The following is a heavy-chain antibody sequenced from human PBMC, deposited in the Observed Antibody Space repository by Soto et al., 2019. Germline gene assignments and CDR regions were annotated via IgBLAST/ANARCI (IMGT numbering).Heavy chain of an antibody. D-gene: IGHD2-2*01. CDR3: ARHAEIVVVPAALVDY. CDR2: IYYSGST. V-gene: IGHV4-39*01. Sequence: QLQLQESGPGLVKPSETLSLTCTVSGGSISSSRYYWGWIRQPPGKGLEWIGSIYYSGSTYDNPSLKSRVPRSAATSKSPFSLKLSSVTAAATAVDYCARHAEIVVVPAALVDYWGQGTLVTVSS. CDR1: GGSISSSRYY. J-gene: IGHJ4*02.